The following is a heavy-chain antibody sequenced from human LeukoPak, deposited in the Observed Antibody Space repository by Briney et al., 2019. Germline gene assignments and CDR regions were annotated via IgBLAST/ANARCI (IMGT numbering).Heavy chain of an antibody. D-gene: IGHD5-18*01. Sequence: GGSLRLSCAASGFTFTNYAMSWVRQAPGKGLERVSTISGGGGSTYYADSVKGRFTISRDNSKNTLYLQMNSLRAEDTALYYCAKGAGYSYGFHFDYWGQGTLVTVSS. V-gene: IGHV3-23*01. CDR2: ISGGGGST. J-gene: IGHJ4*02. CDR1: GFTFTNYA. CDR3: AKGAGYSYGFHFDY.